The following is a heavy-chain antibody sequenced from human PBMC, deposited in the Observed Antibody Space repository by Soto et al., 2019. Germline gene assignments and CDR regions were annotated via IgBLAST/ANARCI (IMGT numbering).Heavy chain of an antibody. CDR3: TTYSTQTFCDGGPCYSVQTKIHAS. D-gene: IGHD2-15*01. V-gene: IGHV3-15*01. CDR1: GFSFTNVW. Sequence: EVQLVESGGGLVKPGGSLTLSCAASGFSFTNVWMSWVRQAPGKGLECVGHIKSKSVGGTTDYTAPVKGRFTISRDDSKDTLYLQMNSLKTEDTAVYYCTTYSTQTFCDGGPCYSVQTKIHASWVQGILVTVSS. CDR2: IKSKSVGGTT. J-gene: IGHJ4*02.